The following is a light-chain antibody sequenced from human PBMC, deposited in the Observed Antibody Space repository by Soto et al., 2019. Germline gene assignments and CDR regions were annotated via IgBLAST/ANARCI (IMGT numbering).Light chain of an antibody. CDR2: DVS. Sequence: QSALTQPRSVSGSPKQSVTISCTGTSSDVGTYNYVSWFQQHPGKAPKLMISDVSKRPSGVPDRFSGSKSGNTASLTISGLQAEDEADYYCQSYDNSLSGSWVFGGGTKVTVL. J-gene: IGLJ3*02. V-gene: IGLV2-11*01. CDR1: SSDVGTYNY. CDR3: QSYDNSLSGSWV.